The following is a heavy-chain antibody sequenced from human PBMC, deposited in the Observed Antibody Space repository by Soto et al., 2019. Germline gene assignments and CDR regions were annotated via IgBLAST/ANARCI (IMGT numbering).Heavy chain of an antibody. D-gene: IGHD2-2*02. V-gene: IGHV1-18*01. Sequence: QVQLVQSGAEVKKPGASVKVSCKASGYTFTSYGISWVRQAPGQGLEWMGWISAYNGNTNYAQKLQGRVTMTTDTSTSTAYMELRSLRSDDTAVYYCARDTPHCSSTSCYSSNWFDPWGQGTLVTVSS. CDR3: ARDTPHCSSTSCYSSNWFDP. J-gene: IGHJ5*02. CDR1: GYTFTSYG. CDR2: ISAYNGNT.